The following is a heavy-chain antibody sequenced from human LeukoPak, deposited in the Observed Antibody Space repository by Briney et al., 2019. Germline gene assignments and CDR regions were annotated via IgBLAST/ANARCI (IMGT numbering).Heavy chain of an antibody. CDR1: GYSISSGYY. CDR2: IYHSGST. D-gene: IGHD3-10*01. J-gene: IGHJ5*02. V-gene: IGHV4-38-2*02. Sequence: TSSETLSLTCTVSGYSISSGYYWGWIRQPPGKGLEWIGSIYHSGSTYYNPSLKSRVTMSVDTSKNQFSLKLSSVTAADTAVYYCARDSGTTGEVKFDPWGQGTLVTVSS. CDR3: ARDSGTTGEVKFDP.